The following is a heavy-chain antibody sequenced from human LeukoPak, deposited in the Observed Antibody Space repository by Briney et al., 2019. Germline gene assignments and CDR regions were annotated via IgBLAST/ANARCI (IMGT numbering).Heavy chain of an antibody. V-gene: IGHV3-74*01. CDR3: AKAGIGRDGYNLFY. Sequence: QPGGSLRLSCAASGFTFSNYWMHWVRQAPGKGLVWVSRINSDGSSTSYADSVKGRFTISRDNAKNTLYLQMNSLRAEDTAVYYCAKAGIGRDGYNLFYWGQGTLVTVSS. CDR1: GFTFSNYW. D-gene: IGHD5-24*01. CDR2: INSDGSST. J-gene: IGHJ4*02.